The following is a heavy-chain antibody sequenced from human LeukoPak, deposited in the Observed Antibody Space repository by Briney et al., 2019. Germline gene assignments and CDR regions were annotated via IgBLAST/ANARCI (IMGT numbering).Heavy chain of an antibody. Sequence: PGRSLRLSCAASGFTFDDYAMHWVRQAPGKGLEWVSGISWNSGSIGYADSVKGRFTISRDNAKNSLYLQMNSLRAEDTALYYCAKDTGSGSYCVIDYWGQGTLVTVSS. CDR1: GFTFDDYA. CDR2: ISWNSGSI. CDR3: AKDTGSGSYCVIDY. D-gene: IGHD1-26*01. V-gene: IGHV3-9*01. J-gene: IGHJ4*02.